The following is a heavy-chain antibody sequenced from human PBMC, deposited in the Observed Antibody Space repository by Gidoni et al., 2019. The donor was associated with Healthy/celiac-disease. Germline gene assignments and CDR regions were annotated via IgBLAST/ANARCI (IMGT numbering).Heavy chain of an antibody. D-gene: IGHD6-13*01. V-gene: IGHV3-30-3*01. Sequence: QVQLVESGGGVVQPGRSLRLSCEASGFTFSSYAMHWVRQSPGKGLEGVAVRSYDGSNKYYADSVKGRFTISRDNSKNTLYLQMNSLRAEDTAVYYCARGGSSSWEPFDYWGQGTLVTVSS. J-gene: IGHJ4*02. CDR2: RSYDGSNK. CDR3: ARGGSSSWEPFDY. CDR1: GFTFSSYA.